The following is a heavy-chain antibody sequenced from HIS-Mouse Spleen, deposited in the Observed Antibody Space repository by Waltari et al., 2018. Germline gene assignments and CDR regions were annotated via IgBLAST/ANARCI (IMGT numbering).Heavy chain of an antibody. J-gene: IGHJ2*01. CDR2: IYYSGST. D-gene: IGHD6-13*01. CDR3: AREIPYSSSWYDWYFDL. Sequence: QLQLQESGPGLVKPSETLSLTCTVSGCSIISSSYYVGWLCQPPGKGLGWSGSIYYSGSTYYNPSLKSRVTISVDTSKNQFSLKLSSVTAADTAVYYCAREIPYSSSWYDWYFDLWGRGTLVTVSS. CDR1: GCSIISSSYY. V-gene: IGHV4-39*07.